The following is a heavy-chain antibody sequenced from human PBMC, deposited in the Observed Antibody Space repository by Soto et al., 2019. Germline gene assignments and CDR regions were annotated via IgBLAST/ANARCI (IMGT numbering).Heavy chain of an antibody. CDR2: IKTKADAGTT. D-gene: IGHD3-10*02. CDR1: GFTFKNAW. CDR3: TTDGATIFFDP. Sequence: GGSLRLSCAASGFTFKNAWMSWVRQAPGKGLEWVGRIKTKADAGTTDYAAPVKGRFTISRDDSKNTLYLQMNSLKNEDTALYFCTTDGATIFFDPWSQGTLVTVSS. V-gene: IGHV3-15*01. J-gene: IGHJ5*02.